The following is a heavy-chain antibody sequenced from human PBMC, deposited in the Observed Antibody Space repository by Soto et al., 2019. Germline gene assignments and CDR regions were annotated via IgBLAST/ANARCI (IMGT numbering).Heavy chain of an antibody. D-gene: IGHD3-3*01. CDR2: TYYRSKWYN. J-gene: IGHJ6*02. CDR3: ARETYYDFWSGYYPYYYYGMDV. Sequence: SQTLSLTCAISGDSVSSNSAAWNWIRPSPSRGLEWLGRTYYRSKWYNDYAVSVKSRITINPDTSKNQFSLQLNSVTPEDTAVYYCARETYYDFWSGYYPYYYYGMDVWGQGTTVTVSS. V-gene: IGHV6-1*01. CDR1: GDSVSSNSAA.